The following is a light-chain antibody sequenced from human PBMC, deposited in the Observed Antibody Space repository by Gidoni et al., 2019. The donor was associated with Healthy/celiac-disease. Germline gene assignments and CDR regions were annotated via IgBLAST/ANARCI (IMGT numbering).Light chain of an antibody. V-gene: IGKV4-1*01. CDR1: QSVLYSPNNKNY. J-gene: IGKJ2*01. Sequence: DIVMTLSPDSLAVSLGERATINCKSSQSVLYSPNNKNYLAWYQQKPGQPPKLLIYWASTREAGVPDRFSGSGSGTDFTLTISSLQAEDVAVYYCQQYYSTPYTFGQGTKLEIK. CDR3: QQYYSTPYT. CDR2: WAS.